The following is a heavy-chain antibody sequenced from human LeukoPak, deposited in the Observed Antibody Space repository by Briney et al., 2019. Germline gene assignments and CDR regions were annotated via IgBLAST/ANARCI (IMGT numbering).Heavy chain of an antibody. CDR1: GFSLTTSGVG. Sequence: SGPTLVNPTQTLTLTCTFAGFSLTTSGVGVGWIRQPPGKAPECLALSYWDNDRRYSPTLRSRLTTTKDTSKKPVVLPMTNMEPVDTATSFRAPTVFQGGYWDSGKFDYWGQGAPVTVSS. V-gene: IGHV2-5*02. CDR3: APTVFQGGYWDSGKFDY. J-gene: IGHJ4*02. D-gene: IGHD2-8*02. CDR2: SYWDNDR.